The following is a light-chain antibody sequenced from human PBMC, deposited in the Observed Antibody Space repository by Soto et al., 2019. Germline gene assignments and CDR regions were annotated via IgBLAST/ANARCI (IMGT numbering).Light chain of an antibody. Sequence: ELVMTQSPATQSVSPGERDTLSCRASQSVSSNLAWYQQKPGQAPRLLIYGASTRATGIPARFSGSGSGADFTLTISRLEPEDFAMYYCHQYGTSPQTFGPGTKVDIK. CDR3: HQYGTSPQT. CDR2: GAS. CDR1: QSVSSN. J-gene: IGKJ3*01. V-gene: IGKV3-15*01.